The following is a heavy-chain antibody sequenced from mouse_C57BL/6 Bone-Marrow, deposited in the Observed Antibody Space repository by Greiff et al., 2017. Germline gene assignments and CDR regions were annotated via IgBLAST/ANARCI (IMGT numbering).Heavy chain of an antibody. Sequence: EVQLQESGGELVKPGGSLKLSCAASGFTFSSYGMSWVRQTPDKRLEWVATISSGGSYTYYPDSVKGRFTISRDNAKNTLYLQMSSLKSEDTAMYYCARHGYCGSSLGFAYWGQVILVTVSA. CDR2: ISSGGSYT. J-gene: IGHJ3*01. CDR3: ARHGYCGSSLGFAY. V-gene: IGHV5-6*01. D-gene: IGHD1-1*01. CDR1: GFTFSSYG.